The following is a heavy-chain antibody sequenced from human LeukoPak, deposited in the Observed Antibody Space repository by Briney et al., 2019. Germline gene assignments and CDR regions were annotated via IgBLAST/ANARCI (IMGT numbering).Heavy chain of an antibody. D-gene: IGHD4-17*01. V-gene: IGHV3-53*01. J-gene: IGHJ4*02. Sequence: PGGSLRLSCAASGFTVSSNYMSWVRQAPGKGLEWVSVIYSGGSTYYADSVKGRFTISRDNSKNTLYLQMNSLRAEDTAVYYCAKGPDYGDYYFDYWGQGTLVTVSS. CDR1: GFTVSSNY. CDR2: IYSGGST. CDR3: AKGPDYGDYYFDY.